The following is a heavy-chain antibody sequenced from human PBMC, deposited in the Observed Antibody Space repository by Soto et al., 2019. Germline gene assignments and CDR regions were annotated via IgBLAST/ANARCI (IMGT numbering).Heavy chain of an antibody. J-gene: IGHJ6*02. V-gene: IGHV5-51*01. CDR2: VYPRDSDT. CDR1: GYTFTTYW. Sequence: GESLKISCKGSGYTFTTYWIGWVRQMPGKGLEWMGIVYPRDSDTRYSPSFQGQVTVSADKPISTAYLQWSSLKASDTAMYYCARLTGSSSGGSHYGVDVWGQGTTVTVSS. D-gene: IGHD6-6*01. CDR3: ARLTGSSSGGSHYGVDV.